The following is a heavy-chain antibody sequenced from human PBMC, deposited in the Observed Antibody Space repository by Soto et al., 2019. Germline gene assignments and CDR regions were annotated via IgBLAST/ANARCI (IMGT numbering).Heavy chain of an antibody. CDR1: GFTFSSYG. CDR2: IWYDGSNK. V-gene: IGHV3-33*01. CDR3: ARSKWGYGNRYYYYYGMDV. D-gene: IGHD5-18*01. J-gene: IGHJ6*02. Sequence: GGSLRLSCAASGFTFSSYGMHWVRQAPGKGLEWVAVIWYDGSNKYYADSVKGRFTISRDNSKNTLYLQMNSLRAEDTAVYYWARSKWGYGNRYYYYYGMDVWGQGTTVTVSS.